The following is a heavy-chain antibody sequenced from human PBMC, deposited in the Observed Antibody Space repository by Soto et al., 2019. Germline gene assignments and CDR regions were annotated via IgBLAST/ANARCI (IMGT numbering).Heavy chain of an antibody. V-gene: IGHV4-31*03. CDR3: ARPAQTNLDAFDI. CDR2: IYFNGVT. Sequence: TLSLTCTVSGGSITNDCYYWTWIRQHPGKGLEWIGYIYFNGVTYYNPSLTSRVTISVDRSKNQFYVNLTSVTAADTAVYYCARPAQTNLDAFDIWGQGTMVTVSS. CDR1: GGSITNDCYY. J-gene: IGHJ3*02. D-gene: IGHD1-7*01.